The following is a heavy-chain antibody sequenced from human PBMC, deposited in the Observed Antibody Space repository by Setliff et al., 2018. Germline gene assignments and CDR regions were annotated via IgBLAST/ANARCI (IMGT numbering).Heavy chain of an antibody. Sequence: SETLSLTCTVSGASISSYYWSWVRQPPGKGLEWIGYIYSTGSTNYNPSLKSRVAISIDTSKNQFSLKVNSVTAADTAIYYCARGLNSVSWTFAYWGQGSLVTVSS. V-gene: IGHV4-4*08. CDR1: GASISSYY. CDR2: IYSTGST. CDR3: ARGLNSVSWTFAY. J-gene: IGHJ4*02. D-gene: IGHD2-15*01.